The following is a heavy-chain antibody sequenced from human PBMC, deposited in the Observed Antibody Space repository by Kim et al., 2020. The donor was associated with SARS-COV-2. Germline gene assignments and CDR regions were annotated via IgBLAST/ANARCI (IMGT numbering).Heavy chain of an antibody. CDR3: ARPRTSLSNDAFYI. CDR1: GFTFSSYS. Sequence: GGSLRLSCAASGFTFSSYSMNWVRQAPGKGLEWVSSISSSIGNMYYADSVEGRFTISRDNAKNSLFLQMNSLRAEDTAMYYCARPRTSLSNDAFYIWGQG. CDR2: ISSSIGNM. D-gene: IGHD2-2*01. V-gene: IGHV3-21*01. J-gene: IGHJ3*02.